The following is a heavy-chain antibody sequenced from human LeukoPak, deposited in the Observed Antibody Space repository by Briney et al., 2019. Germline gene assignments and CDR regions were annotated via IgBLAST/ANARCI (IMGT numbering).Heavy chain of an antibody. CDR2: ISAYNGNT. CDR1: GYTFTSYG. V-gene: IGHV1-18*01. CDR3: ARVPHIVVVTAKARLGYYYYGMDA. D-gene: IGHD2-21*02. J-gene: IGHJ6*02. Sequence: ASVKVSFKASGYTFTSYGISWVRQAPGQGLEWMGWISAYNGNTNYAQKLQGRVTMTTDTSTSTAYMELRSLRSDDTAVYYCARVPHIVVVTAKARLGYYYYGMDAWGQGTTVTVSS.